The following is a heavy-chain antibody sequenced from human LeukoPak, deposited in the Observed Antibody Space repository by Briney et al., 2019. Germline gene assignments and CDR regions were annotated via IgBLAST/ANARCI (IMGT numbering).Heavy chain of an antibody. CDR3: AKDVGGSYYYDSSGYSVGYDY. Sequence: GGSLRLSCAASGFTFSSYAMSWVRQAPGKGLEWVSAISGSGGSTYYADSVKGRFTISRDNSKNTLYLQMNSLRAEDTAVYYCAKDVGGSYYYDSSGYSVGYDYWGQGTLVTVSS. J-gene: IGHJ4*02. D-gene: IGHD3-22*01. V-gene: IGHV3-23*01. CDR2: ISGSGGST. CDR1: GFTFSSYA.